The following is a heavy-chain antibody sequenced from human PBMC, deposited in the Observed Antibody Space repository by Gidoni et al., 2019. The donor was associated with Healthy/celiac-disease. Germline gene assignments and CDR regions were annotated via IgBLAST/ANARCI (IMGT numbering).Heavy chain of an antibody. D-gene: IGHD6-6*01. CDR1: GGSFSGYY. V-gene: IGHV4-34*01. Sequence: QVQLQQWAAGLLQPSETLSLTCAVYGGSFSGYYWRWIRQPPGKGMEWIGESNHCGSTNFNPALKSRVTISEDTSKIQFSLKLSSVTAADTAVYYCARATSSSSLSRYYYYGMDVWGQGTTVTVSS. CDR2: SNHCGST. CDR3: ARATSSSSLSRYYYYGMDV. J-gene: IGHJ6*02.